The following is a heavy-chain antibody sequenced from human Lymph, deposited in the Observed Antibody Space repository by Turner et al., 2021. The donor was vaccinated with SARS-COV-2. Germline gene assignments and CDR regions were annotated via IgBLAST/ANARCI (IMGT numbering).Heavy chain of an antibody. Sequence: EVRLVESGGGLVQPGGSLRLACAAPGFTFSSYWMSWVRQAPGKGLEWVANIKQDGSEKYYVDSVKGRFTISRDNAKNSLNLQMNSLRAEDTAVYYCAREDTVMVYDYWGQGTLVTVSS. D-gene: IGHD5-18*01. V-gene: IGHV3-7*03. J-gene: IGHJ4*02. CDR3: AREDTVMVYDY. CDR1: GFTFSSYW. CDR2: IKQDGSEK.